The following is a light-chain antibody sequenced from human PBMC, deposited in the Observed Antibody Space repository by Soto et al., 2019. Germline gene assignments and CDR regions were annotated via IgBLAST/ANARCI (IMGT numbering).Light chain of an antibody. CDR3: QQHNNCTPIT. CDR1: QSVSNA. V-gene: IGKV3-15*01. J-gene: IGKJ5*01. CDR2: GSS. Sequence: EIVTTHAPTTLSVSPVERVTLSCRAIQSVSNALVWYHPKPGQAPRLLMYGSSISATGIPPSFSGSGSATAFTPPTSSMQYADFAAYYCQQHNNCTPITFGTGTRLEI.